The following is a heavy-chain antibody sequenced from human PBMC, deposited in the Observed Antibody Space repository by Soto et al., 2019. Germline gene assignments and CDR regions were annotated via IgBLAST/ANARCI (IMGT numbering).Heavy chain of an antibody. CDR1: GLTISGKKY. D-gene: IGHD1-1*01. CDR2: LYDVDGS. J-gene: IGHJ3*01. V-gene: IGHV3-53*01. CDR3: ATWHEREHAFDV. Sequence: EVQLLESGGGLKQPGGSLRLSCAAFGLTISGKKYVAWVRQAPGKGLEWVSALYDVDGSFYADSVTGRFTTSSDSSKTTVYLQMNDLRPDDTAVYYCATWHEREHAFDVWGQGTTVTISS.